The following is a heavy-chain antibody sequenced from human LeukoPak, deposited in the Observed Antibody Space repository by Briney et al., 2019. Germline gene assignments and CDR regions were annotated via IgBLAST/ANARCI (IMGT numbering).Heavy chain of an antibody. Sequence: GGSLRLSCAASGFTFSTYAMNWVRQAPGKGPEWVSAITTGGAGTYYADSVKGRFTISRDNSENTLYLQMDSLRAEDTALYYCAKRHSSSRNFDYWGQGTLVTVSS. V-gene: IGHV3-23*01. CDR3: AKRHSSSRNFDY. CDR2: ITTGGAGT. D-gene: IGHD6-6*01. CDR1: GFTFSTYA. J-gene: IGHJ4*02.